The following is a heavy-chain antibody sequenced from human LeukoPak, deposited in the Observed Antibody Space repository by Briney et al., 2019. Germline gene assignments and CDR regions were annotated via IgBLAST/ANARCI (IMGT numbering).Heavy chain of an antibody. CDR1: GFTFSSYA. CDR3: ATERSSTSPRDY. V-gene: IGHV3-30*01. CDR2: ISYDGSNK. Sequence: GGSLRLSCAASGFTFSSYAMHWVRQAPGKGLEWVAVISYDGSNKYYADSVKGRFTISRDNSKNTLYLQMNSLRAEDTAVYYCATERSSTSPRDYWGQGTLVTVCS. J-gene: IGHJ4*02. D-gene: IGHD2-2*01.